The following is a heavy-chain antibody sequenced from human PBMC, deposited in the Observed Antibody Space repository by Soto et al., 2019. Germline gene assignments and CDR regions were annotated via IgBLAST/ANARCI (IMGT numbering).Heavy chain of an antibody. J-gene: IGHJ4*02. D-gene: IGHD3-10*01. CDR2: ISSSGSYI. Sequence: EVQLVESGGGLVKPGGSLRLSCAASGFTFSSYSINWVRQAPGKGLEWVSSISSSGSYIYYAESVQGRFTISRDNDKNALYLQMNSLRADDTAVYYCARVGGTDTRYYFDYWGQGTLVTVSS. CDR1: GFTFSSYS. CDR3: ARVGGTDTRYYFDY. V-gene: IGHV3-21*01.